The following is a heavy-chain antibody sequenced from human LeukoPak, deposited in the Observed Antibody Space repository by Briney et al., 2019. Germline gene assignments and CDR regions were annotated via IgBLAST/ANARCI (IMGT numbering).Heavy chain of an antibody. J-gene: IGHJ6*01. CDR2: INPNTGGI. D-gene: IGHD6-6*01. CDR1: GYTFTGYY. CDR3: SRTSSQEGMDV. Sequence: GASVKVSCKASGYTFTGYYMHWVRQAHGQGLERVGGINPNTGGIYYEQRFQGRVTMTRDTSISTASMELNRLSPDDTAASNCSRTSSQEGMDVWGQGATVTVSS. V-gene: IGHV1-2*02.